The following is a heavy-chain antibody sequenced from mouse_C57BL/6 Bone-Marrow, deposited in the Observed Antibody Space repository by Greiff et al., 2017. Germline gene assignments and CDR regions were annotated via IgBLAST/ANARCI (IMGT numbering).Heavy chain of an antibody. J-gene: IGHJ1*03. Sequence: EVKLQESGAELVRPGSSVKMSCKTSGYTFTSYGINWVKQRPGQGLEWIGYIYIGNGYTEYNEKLKGTATMTSDTSSSTAYMQLSSRTSEDSAIYFCAGGGGYYSYLYFDVWGTGTTVTVSS. V-gene: IGHV1-58*01. D-gene: IGHD2-3*01. CDR3: AGGGGYYSYLYFDV. CDR2: IYIGNGYT. CDR1: GYTFTSYG.